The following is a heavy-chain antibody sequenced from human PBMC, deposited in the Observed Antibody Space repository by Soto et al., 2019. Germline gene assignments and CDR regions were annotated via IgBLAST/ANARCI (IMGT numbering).Heavy chain of an antibody. CDR2: INPNSGGT. D-gene: IGHD3-3*01. CDR1: GYTFTGYY. Sequence: ASVTVSCKAAGYTFTGYYMHWVRQAPGQGLEWMGWINPNSGGTNYAQKFQGWVTMTRDTSISTAYMELSRLRSDDTAVYYCATIRDPQAEEGAFDIWGQGTMVTVSS. V-gene: IGHV1-2*04. J-gene: IGHJ3*02. CDR3: ATIRDPQAEEGAFDI.